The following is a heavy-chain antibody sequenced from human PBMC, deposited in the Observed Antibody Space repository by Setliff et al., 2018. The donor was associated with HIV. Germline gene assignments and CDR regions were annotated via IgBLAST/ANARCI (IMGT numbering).Heavy chain of an antibody. D-gene: IGHD2-15*01. Sequence: TGGSLRLSCAPSGFTFGSYAMSWVRHAPGKGLGLVSVISGSGDSTFYADSLKGRFTISRDNSKTTLYLQMNSLRAEDTAVYYCAKTLPTLYPPHDYYFAMDVWGQGTTVTVAS. CDR2: ISGSGDST. V-gene: IGHV3-23*01. CDR3: AKTLPTLYPPHDYYFAMDV. J-gene: IGHJ6*02. CDR1: GFTFGSYA.